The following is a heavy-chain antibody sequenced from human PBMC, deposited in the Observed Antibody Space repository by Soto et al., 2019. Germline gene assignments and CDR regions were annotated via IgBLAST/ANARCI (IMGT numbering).Heavy chain of an antibody. CDR3: ARGNYYDSSGYFYVFDI. J-gene: IGHJ3*02. D-gene: IGHD3-22*01. CDR2: INPNSGGP. CDR1: GYTFTAYY. Sequence: QVQLVQSGAEVKKPGASVKVSCKASGYTFTAYYIHWVRQAPGQGLEWMGWINPNSGGPNYAQKFQARVTMTRDTSIATAYMELRWLRSDDTAVYYCARGNYYDSSGYFYVFDIWGQGTMVTVSS. V-gene: IGHV1-2*02.